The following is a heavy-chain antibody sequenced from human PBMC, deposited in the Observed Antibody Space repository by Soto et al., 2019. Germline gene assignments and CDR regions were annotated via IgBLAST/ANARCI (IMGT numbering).Heavy chain of an antibody. Sequence: ASVKASCEACGYAFTSSCISWLRQAPGQGLEWMGWISAYNGNTNYAQKLQGRVTMTTDTSTSTAYMELRSLRSDDTAVYYCARVLSGYGVDPWGQGTLVTVSS. CDR1: GYAFTSSC. CDR3: ARVLSGYGVDP. D-gene: IGHD5-12*01. V-gene: IGHV1-18*01. CDR2: ISAYNGNT. J-gene: IGHJ5*02.